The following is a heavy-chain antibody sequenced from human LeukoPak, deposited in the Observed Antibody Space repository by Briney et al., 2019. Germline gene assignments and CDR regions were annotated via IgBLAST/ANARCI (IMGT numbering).Heavy chain of an antibody. V-gene: IGHV4-59*08. Sequence: SETLSLTCTVSGGSIRSYYGSWIRQPPGKGLEWVGYIFYSGTTYSNPSLKSRVTISVDTSKTQFSLKLSSVTAADTAVYYCARTYCSGGSCHFDYWGQGTLVTVSS. CDR3: ARTYCSGGSCHFDY. CDR2: IFYSGTT. CDR1: GGSIRSYY. J-gene: IGHJ4*02. D-gene: IGHD2-15*01.